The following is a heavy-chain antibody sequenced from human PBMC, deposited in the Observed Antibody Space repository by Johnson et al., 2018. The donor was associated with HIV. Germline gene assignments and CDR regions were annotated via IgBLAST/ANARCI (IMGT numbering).Heavy chain of an antibody. V-gene: IGHV3-66*01. CDR1: GFTVSSNY. Sequence: VQLVESGGGLVQPGGSLRLSCAASGFTVSSNYMSWVRQAPGKGLEWVSVIYSGGSTYYADSVKGRFTISRDNPKNTLYLQRNSLRAEDTAVYYCEREGGDDALDICGHGTLVTVSS. CDR2: IYSGGST. CDR3: EREGGDDALDI. D-gene: IGHD1-26*01. J-gene: IGHJ3*02.